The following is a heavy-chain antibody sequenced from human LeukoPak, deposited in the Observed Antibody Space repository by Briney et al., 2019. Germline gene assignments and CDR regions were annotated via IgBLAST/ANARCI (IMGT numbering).Heavy chain of an antibody. CDR2: INPTDDST. V-gene: IGHV1-46*01. CDR1: GYTFTSHY. J-gene: IGHJ4*02. D-gene: IGHD3-10*01. CDR3: ARVWFGELSPFDY. Sequence: ASVKVSCKASGYTFTSHYIHWVRQAPGHGLEWMGIINPTDDSTNYAQKFQGRVTMTRDTSTSTVYMELSSLRPEDTAMYYCARVWFGELSPFDYWGQGTLVTVSS.